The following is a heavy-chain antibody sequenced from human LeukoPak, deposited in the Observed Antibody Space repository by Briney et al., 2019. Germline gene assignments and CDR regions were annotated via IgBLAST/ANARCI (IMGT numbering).Heavy chain of an antibody. CDR3: ARGSSNDY. J-gene: IGHJ4*02. D-gene: IGHD1-26*01. V-gene: IGHV1-8*01. Sequence: IXXVXQATGQGLEWMGWMNPNSGNTGYAQKFQGRVTMTRNTSISTAYMELSSLRSEDTAVYYCARGSSNDYWGQGTLVTVSS. CDR2: MNPNSGNT.